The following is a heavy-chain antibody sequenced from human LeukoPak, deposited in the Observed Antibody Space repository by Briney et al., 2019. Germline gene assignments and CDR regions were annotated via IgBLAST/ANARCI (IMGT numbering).Heavy chain of an antibody. CDR3: AKSSTVLHPVR. CDR1: GFTFSSYA. Sequence: GGSLRLSCAASGFTFSSYAMSWVRQAPGKGLEWVSVFCGNGGSTYYADSVKGRFTISRDNSKSTLYLQMNSLRAEDTAVYYCAKSSTVLHPVRWGQGTLVTVSS. V-gene: IGHV3-23*01. D-gene: IGHD4-17*01. J-gene: IGHJ4*02. CDR2: FCGNGGST.